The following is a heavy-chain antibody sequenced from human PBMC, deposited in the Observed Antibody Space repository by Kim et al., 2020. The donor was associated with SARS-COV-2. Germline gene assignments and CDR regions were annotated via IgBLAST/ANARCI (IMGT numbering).Heavy chain of an antibody. CDR2: ST. V-gene: IGHV4-59*09. J-gene: IGHJ4*02. CDR3: ARGGSSSLAW. Sequence: STNYTPSLKSRVTISVDTSKNQFSLKLSSVTAADTAVYYCARGGSSSLAWWGQGTLVTVSS. D-gene: IGHD6-13*01.